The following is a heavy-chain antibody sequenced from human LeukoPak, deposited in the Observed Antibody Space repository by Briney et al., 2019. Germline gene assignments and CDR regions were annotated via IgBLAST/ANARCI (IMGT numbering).Heavy chain of an antibody. Sequence: SCKASGGTFSSYGMHWVRQAPGKGLEWVAVISYDGSNKYYADSVKGRFTISRDNSKNTLYLQMNSLRAEDTAVYYCAKQAWAYAFDIWGQGTMVTVSS. CDR3: AKQAWAYAFDI. J-gene: IGHJ3*02. V-gene: IGHV3-30*18. CDR2: ISYDGSNK. CDR1: GGTFSSYG. D-gene: IGHD3-16*01.